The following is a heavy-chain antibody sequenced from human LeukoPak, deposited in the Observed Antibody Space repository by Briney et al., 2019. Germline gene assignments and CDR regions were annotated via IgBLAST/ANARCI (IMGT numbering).Heavy chain of an antibody. CDR1: GFTFSSYA. CDR3: AKDMKGCYYYDSSGYYDY. V-gene: IGHV3-9*01. Sequence: GGSLRLSCAASGFTFSSYAMSWVRQAPGKGLEWVSGISWNSGSIGYADSVKGRFTISRDNAKNSLYLQMNSLRAEDTALYYCAKDMKGCYYYDSSGYYDYWGQGTLVTVSS. J-gene: IGHJ4*02. D-gene: IGHD3-22*01. CDR2: ISWNSGSI.